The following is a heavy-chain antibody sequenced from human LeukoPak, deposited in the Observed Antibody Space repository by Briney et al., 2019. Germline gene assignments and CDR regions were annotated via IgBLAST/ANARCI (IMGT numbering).Heavy chain of an antibody. CDR2: ISSSSSYI. D-gene: IGHD6-6*01. CDR3: ARDSSSSSEALFDY. J-gene: IGHJ4*02. V-gene: IGHV3-21*01. CDR1: GFSFSVYW. Sequence: PGGSLRLSCAASGFSFSVYWMHWVRQAPGKGPVWVSSISSSSSYIYYADSVKGRFTISRDNAKNSLYLQMNSLRAEDTAVYYCARDSSSSSEALFDYWGQGTLVTVSS.